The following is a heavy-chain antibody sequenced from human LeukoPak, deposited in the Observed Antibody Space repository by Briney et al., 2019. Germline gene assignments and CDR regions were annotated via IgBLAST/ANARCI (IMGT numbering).Heavy chain of an antibody. CDR3: ARGHYGDYEYYYYMDV. Sequence: PSETLSLTCAVSGYSISSGYYWGWIRQPPGKGLEWIGSIYHSGSTYYNPSLKSRVTISVDTSKNQFSLKLSSVTAADTAVYYCARGHYGDYEYYYYMDVWGKGTTVTVSS. D-gene: IGHD4-17*01. J-gene: IGHJ6*03. CDR1: GYSISSGYY. CDR2: IYHSGST. V-gene: IGHV4-38-2*01.